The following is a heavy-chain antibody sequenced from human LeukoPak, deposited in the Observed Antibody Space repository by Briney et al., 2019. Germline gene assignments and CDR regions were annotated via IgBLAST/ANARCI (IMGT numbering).Heavy chain of an antibody. CDR1: GFTFSSYA. V-gene: IGHV3-30*04. D-gene: IGHD3-10*01. CDR2: ISYDGSNK. CDR3: AREQHGAMVRGVIITDYYGMDV. Sequence: GGSLRLSRAASGFTFSSYAMHWVRQAPGKGLEWVAVISYDGSNKYYADSVKGRFTISRDNSKNTLYLQKNSLRAEDTAVYYCAREQHGAMVRGVIITDYYGMDVWGQGTTVTVSS. J-gene: IGHJ6*02.